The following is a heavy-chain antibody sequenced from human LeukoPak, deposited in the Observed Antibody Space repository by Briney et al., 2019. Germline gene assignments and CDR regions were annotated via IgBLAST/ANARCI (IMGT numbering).Heavy chain of an antibody. D-gene: IGHD6-25*01. J-gene: IGHJ5*02. Sequence: ASVKVSCKASGYTFTSYDINWVRQATGQGLEWMGWMNPNSGNTGYAQRFQGRVTMTRNTSIGTAYMELSSLRSEDTAVYYCARDPTPPAGGKEFDPWGQGTLVTVSS. CDR1: GYTFTSYD. CDR3: ARDPTPPAGGKEFDP. V-gene: IGHV1-8*01. CDR2: MNPNSGNT.